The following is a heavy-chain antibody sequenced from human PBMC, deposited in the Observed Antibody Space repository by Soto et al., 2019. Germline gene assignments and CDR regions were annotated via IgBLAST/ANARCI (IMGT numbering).Heavy chain of an antibody. Sequence: QITLKEAGPTLVKPTQTLTLTCSFSGFSLITSGVGVGWIRQPPGKALEWLALIYWDDDTGYSTSLRNRLTITKDTSRTQVVLTMTNMDPADTATYYCAHTMAARIFDSWGQGTLVTVSS. J-gene: IGHJ4*02. V-gene: IGHV2-5*02. CDR3: AHTMAARIFDS. CDR2: IYWDDDT. D-gene: IGHD6-25*01. CDR1: GFSLITSGVG.